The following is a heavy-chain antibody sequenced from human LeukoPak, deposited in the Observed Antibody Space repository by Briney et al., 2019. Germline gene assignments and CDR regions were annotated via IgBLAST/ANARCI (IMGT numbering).Heavy chain of an antibody. CDR3: ASQNCGGDCYFDY. CDR1: GFTFSSYG. Sequence: GGSLRLSCAASGFTFSSYGMDWVRQAPGKGLEWVAVISYDGSNKDYADSVKGRFTISRDNSKNTLYLQMNSLRAEDTAVYYCASQNCGGDCYFDYWGQGTLVTVSS. CDR2: ISYDGSNK. V-gene: IGHV3-30*03. D-gene: IGHD2-21*01. J-gene: IGHJ4*02.